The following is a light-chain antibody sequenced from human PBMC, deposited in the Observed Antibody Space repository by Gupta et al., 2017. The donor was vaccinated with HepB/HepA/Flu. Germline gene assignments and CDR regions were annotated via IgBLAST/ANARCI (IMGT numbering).Light chain of an antibody. CDR1: QSLLHTNGYNY. J-gene: IGKJ3*01. V-gene: IGKV2-28*01. Sequence: DIVMTQSPLSLPVTPGEPASISCRSSQSLLHTNGYNYLDWFLQKPGQSPQLLIYLGSNRASGVPDRFSGSGSGTDFTLKISRVEAEDVGVYYCMRALQTRGTFGPGTKVDIK. CDR2: LGS. CDR3: MRALQTRGT.